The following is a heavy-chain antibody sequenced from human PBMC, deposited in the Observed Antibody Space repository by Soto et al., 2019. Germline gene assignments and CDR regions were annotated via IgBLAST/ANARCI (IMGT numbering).Heavy chain of an antibody. V-gene: IGHV3-30*18. Sequence: WGSLRLSCAASGFTFDKFGMHWVRQAPGKGLEWVAVMSFDGSNRYYADSVKGRFTISRDNSKNTAYLQMNSMRTEDTAVYYCAKAVHSSGYYSYFDSWGQGTLVTVSS. J-gene: IGHJ4*02. CDR1: GFTFDKFG. CDR3: AKAVHSSGYYSYFDS. D-gene: IGHD3-22*01. CDR2: MSFDGSNR.